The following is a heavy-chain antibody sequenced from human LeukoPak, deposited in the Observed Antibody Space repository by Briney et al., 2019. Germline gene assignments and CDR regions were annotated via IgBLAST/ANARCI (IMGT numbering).Heavy chain of an antibody. V-gene: IGHV4-59*11. Sequence: SETLSLTCTVSSGSIRSHYWTWIRLPPGKGLEWIEHIYYTGSTNYNPSLTSRVTVSLDTSKNQFSLKLRHVTTADTAVYYCARGLPQSGVDYWGQGTLVTVSS. CDR2: IYYTGST. J-gene: IGHJ4*02. CDR3: ARGLPQSGVDY. CDR1: SGSIRSHY. D-gene: IGHD3-10*01.